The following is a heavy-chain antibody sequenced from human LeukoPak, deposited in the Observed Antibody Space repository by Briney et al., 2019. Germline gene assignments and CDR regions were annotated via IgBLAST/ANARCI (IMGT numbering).Heavy chain of an antibody. CDR2: ISGSSSYI. Sequence: PGGSLRLSCAASGFTFSSYSMNWVRQAPGKGLEWVSSISGSSSYIYNADSVKGRFTSSRDNAKNSLYLQMDSLRAEDTAVYYCARAPGSTGGYFDYWGQGTPVTVSS. D-gene: IGHD2-2*01. CDR1: GFTFSSYS. V-gene: IGHV3-21*01. J-gene: IGHJ4*02. CDR3: ARAPGSTGGYFDY.